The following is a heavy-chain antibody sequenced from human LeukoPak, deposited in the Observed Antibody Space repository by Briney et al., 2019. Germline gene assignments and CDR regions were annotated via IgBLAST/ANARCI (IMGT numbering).Heavy chain of an antibody. CDR2: IYYSGST. CDR3: ARDHGPGDFAD. CDR1: GGSISSHY. Sequence: PSETLSLTCTVSGGSISSHYWSWIRQPPGKGLEWIGYIYYSGSTNYNPSLKSRVTISVDTSKNQFSVKLSSVTAADTAVYYCARDHGPGDFADWGQGTLVTVSS. V-gene: IGHV4-59*11. J-gene: IGHJ4*02. D-gene: IGHD7-27*01.